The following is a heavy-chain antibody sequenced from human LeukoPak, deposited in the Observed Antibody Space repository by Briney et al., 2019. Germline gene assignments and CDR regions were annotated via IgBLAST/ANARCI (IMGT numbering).Heavy chain of an antibody. CDR3: AKEGNRGYFDL. D-gene: IGHD3-10*01. Sequence: GGSLRLSCAASGFTFTSYTMYWVRQAPEKGLEWVSAISNSGGSTYYADSVKGRFTISRDNSKNTLYLQMNSLRAEDTAVYHCAKEGNRGYFDLWGRGTLVTVSS. CDR2: ISNSGGST. CDR1: GFTFTSYT. V-gene: IGHV3-23*01. J-gene: IGHJ2*01.